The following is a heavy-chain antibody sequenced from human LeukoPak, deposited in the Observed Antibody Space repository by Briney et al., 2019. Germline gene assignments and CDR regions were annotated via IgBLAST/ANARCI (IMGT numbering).Heavy chain of an antibody. CDR1: GFTFSNYW. CDR3: AKDLHYGSADY. D-gene: IGHD3-10*01. Sequence: AGSLSLSCAASGFTFSNYWMHWVRQDPGKGLVWVSFINPDGSTTNYADSVKGRFTISRDNAKNALYLQMNSLRAEDTAVYYCAKDLHYGSADYWGQGTLVTVSS. J-gene: IGHJ4*02. CDR2: INPDGSTT. V-gene: IGHV3-74*01.